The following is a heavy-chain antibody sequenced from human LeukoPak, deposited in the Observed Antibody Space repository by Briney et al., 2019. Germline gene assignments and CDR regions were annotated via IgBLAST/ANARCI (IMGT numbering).Heavy chain of an antibody. V-gene: IGHV1-18*01. CDR2: ISAYNGNT. D-gene: IGHD1-1*01. Sequence: ASVKVSCKASGYTFTTYGFSWVRQAPGQGLEWMGWISAYNGNTNYAQRLQGRVTMTTDASTSTVYMELRSLRSDDTAVYYCARDKNWKPDYWGQGTLVTVSS. J-gene: IGHJ4*02. CDR1: GYTFTTYG. CDR3: ARDKNWKPDY.